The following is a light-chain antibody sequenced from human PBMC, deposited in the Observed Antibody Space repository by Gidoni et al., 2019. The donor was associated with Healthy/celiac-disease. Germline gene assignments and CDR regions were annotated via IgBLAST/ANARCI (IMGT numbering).Light chain of an antibody. CDR1: QSISSY. V-gene: IGKV1-39*01. CDR2: AAS. CDR3: QQSYITPRT. J-gene: IGKJ1*01. Sequence: DIPMTQSPSSLSASVGDRVTITCRASQSISSYLNWYQQKPGKAPKLLIYAASSWQSVVPARFSGSGSGTDVTLTISSLQPEDFATYFCQQSYITPRTFGQGTKVEIK.